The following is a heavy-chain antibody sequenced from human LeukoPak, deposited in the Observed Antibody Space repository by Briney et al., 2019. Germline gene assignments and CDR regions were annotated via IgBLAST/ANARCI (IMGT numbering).Heavy chain of an antibody. D-gene: IGHD3-3*01. J-gene: IGHJ4*02. CDR2: IYYSAST. V-gene: IGHV4-39*01. CDR3: ASLSIFGVVIPQGY. CDR1: GGSISSSSYY. Sequence: PSETLSLTCTVSGGSISSSSYYWGWLRQPPGKGGEWIGSIYYSASTYYNPSLKSRVTISVDTSKNQFSLKLSSVTAADTAVYYCASLSIFGVVIPQGYWGQGTLVTVSS.